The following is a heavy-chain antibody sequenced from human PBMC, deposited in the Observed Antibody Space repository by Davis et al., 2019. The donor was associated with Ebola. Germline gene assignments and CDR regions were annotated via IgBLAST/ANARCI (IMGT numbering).Heavy chain of an antibody. J-gene: IGHJ6*02. Sequence: SETLSLTCTVSGGSISSYYWSWIRQPPGKGLEWIGYIYYSGSTNYNPSLKSRVTISVDTSKNQFSLKLSSVTAADTAVYYCARGAGRFSSYYGMDVRGQGTTVTVSS. CDR2: IYYSGST. CDR1: GGSISSYY. D-gene: IGHD3-3*01. V-gene: IGHV4-59*01. CDR3: ARGAGRFSSYYGMDV.